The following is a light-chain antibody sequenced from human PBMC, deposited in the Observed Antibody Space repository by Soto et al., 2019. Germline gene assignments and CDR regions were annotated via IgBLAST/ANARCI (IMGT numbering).Light chain of an antibody. J-gene: IGLJ3*02. V-gene: IGLV1-44*01. CDR1: NSNIGSNI. Sequence: QSVLTQPPSASGTPGQRVTISCSGSNSNIGSNIVNWYQQLPGTAPKLLLINTKSQRPSGVPDRFSGSKSGTSASLAISGLQSEDEADYYCAAWDDSLNGWVFGGGTQLTVL. CDR2: TKS. CDR3: AAWDDSLNGWV.